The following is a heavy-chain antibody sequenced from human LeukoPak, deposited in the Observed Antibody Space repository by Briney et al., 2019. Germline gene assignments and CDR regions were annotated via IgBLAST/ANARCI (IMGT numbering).Heavy chain of an antibody. Sequence: SETLSLTCTVSGGSISSYYGSWIRQPPGKGLAWIGYIYYSGSTNYNPSLKSRVTISVDTSKNQFSLKLSSVTAADTAVYYCARAPYSSSGKFDYWGQGTLVTVSS. CDR3: ARAPYSSSGKFDY. J-gene: IGHJ4*02. D-gene: IGHD6-6*01. CDR2: IYYSGST. V-gene: IGHV4-59*01. CDR1: GGSISSYY.